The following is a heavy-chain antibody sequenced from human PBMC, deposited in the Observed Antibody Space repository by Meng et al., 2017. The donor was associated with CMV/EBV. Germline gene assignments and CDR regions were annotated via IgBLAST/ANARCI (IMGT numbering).Heavy chain of an antibody. Sequence: ASVKVSCKASGYTFTSYGISWVRQAPGQGLEWMGWISAYNGNTNYAQKLQGRVTVTTDTSTSTAYMELRSLRSDDTAVYYCARARLGVEIGAHPSYYYYGMDVWGQGTTVTVSS. CDR2: ISAYNGNT. V-gene: IGHV1-18*01. CDR3: ARARLGVEIGAHPSYYYYGMDV. J-gene: IGHJ6*02. CDR1: GYTFTSYG. D-gene: IGHD5-24*01.